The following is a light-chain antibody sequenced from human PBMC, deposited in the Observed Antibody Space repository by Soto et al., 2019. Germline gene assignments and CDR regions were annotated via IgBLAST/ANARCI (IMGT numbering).Light chain of an antibody. Sequence: QSALTQPASVSGPPGQSITISCTGTSSDVGGYNYVSWYQHHPGKAPKLMIYDVSNRPSGVSNRFSGSKSDNTASLTISGLQAEDEADYYCSSYTSTSTVVFGGGTKLTVL. J-gene: IGLJ2*01. CDR2: DVS. CDR1: SSDVGGYNY. V-gene: IGLV2-14*03. CDR3: SSYTSTSTVV.